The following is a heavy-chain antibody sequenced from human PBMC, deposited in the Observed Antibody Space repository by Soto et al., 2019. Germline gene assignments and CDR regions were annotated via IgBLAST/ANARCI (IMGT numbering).Heavy chain of an antibody. CDR2: IYYSGST. V-gene: IGHV4-30-4*01. CDR1: GGSISSGDYY. D-gene: IGHD6-13*01. CDR3: ARASSSWYTYYYYGMDV. Sequence: QVQLQESGPGLVKPSQTLSLTCTVSGGSISSGDYYWSWIGQPPGKGLEWIGYIYYSGSTYYNPSLKSRVTISVDTSKNQFSLKLSSVTAADTAVYYCARASSSWYTYYYYGMDVWGQGTTVTVSS. J-gene: IGHJ6*02.